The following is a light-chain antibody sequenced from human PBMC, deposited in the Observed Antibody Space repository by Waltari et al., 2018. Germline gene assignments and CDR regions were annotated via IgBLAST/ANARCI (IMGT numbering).Light chain of an antibody. J-gene: IGKJ4*01. Sequence: EIVLTQSPATLSLSPGERATLSCGASQSISIRYLAWYQQRPGLAPRLLIYDASSRATGIPDRFSGSGSGTDFTLTISRLEPEDFAVYYCQQYGPSPPITFGGGTKVEIK. CDR3: QQYGPSPPIT. CDR1: QSISIRY. V-gene: IGKV3D-20*01. CDR2: DAS.